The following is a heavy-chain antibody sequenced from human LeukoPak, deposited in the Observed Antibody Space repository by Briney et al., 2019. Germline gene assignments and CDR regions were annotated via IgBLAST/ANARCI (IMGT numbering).Heavy chain of an antibody. J-gene: IGHJ6*02. CDR2: ISAYNGNT. D-gene: IGHD2-8*01. Sequence: GASVRVSCKASGYTFTSYGISWVRQAPGQGLEWMGWISAYNGNTNYAQKLQGRVTMTTDTSTSTAYMELRSLRSDDTAVYYCARGVCTNGICYGPYYCGMDVWGQGTTVTVSS. V-gene: IGHV1-18*01. CDR3: ARGVCTNGICYGPYYCGMDV. CDR1: GYTFTSYG.